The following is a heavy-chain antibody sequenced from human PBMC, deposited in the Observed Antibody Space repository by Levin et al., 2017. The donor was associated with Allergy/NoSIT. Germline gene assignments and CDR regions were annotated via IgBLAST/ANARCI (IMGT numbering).Heavy chain of an antibody. D-gene: IGHD6-13*01. V-gene: IGHV4-59*01. CDR3: ARGHSSSWYYLDY. J-gene: IGHJ4*02. Sequence: SETLSLTCTVSGGSINNYYWTWIRQPPGKGLEWIGYIYYSGSTNYNPSLKSRVTISVDTSKNHFSLKLTSVTAADTAVYYCARGHSSSWYYLDYWGQGTLVTVSS. CDR2: IYYSGST. CDR1: GGSINNYY.